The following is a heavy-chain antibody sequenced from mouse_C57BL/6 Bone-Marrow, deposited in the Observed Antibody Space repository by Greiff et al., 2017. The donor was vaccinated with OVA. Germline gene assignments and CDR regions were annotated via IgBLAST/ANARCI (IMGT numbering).Heavy chain of an antibody. Sequence: VQLQQSGPELVKPGASVKISCKASGYAFSSSWMNWVKQRPGKGLEWIGRIYPGDGDTNYNGKFKGKATLTADKSSSTAYMQLSSLTSEDSAVYFCVSTYYGNNYWYFDVWGTGTTVTVSS. D-gene: IGHD2-10*01. CDR1: GYAFSSSW. J-gene: IGHJ1*03. V-gene: IGHV1-82*01. CDR3: VSTYYGNNYWYFDV. CDR2: IYPGDGDT.